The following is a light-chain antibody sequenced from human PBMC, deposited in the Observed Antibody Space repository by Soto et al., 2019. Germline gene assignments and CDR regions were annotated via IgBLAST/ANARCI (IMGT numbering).Light chain of an antibody. CDR2: EVN. V-gene: IGLV2-8*01. Sequence: QSALTQPPSASGSPGQSVTISCTGTTSDVGGYNSVSWYQQHPGKAPKVMIFEVNKRPSGVPDRFSGSKSGNTASLTVSGLKAEDEADYYCSSYAGSNHVLFGGGTKLTVL. CDR3: SSYAGSNHVL. CDR1: TSDVGGYNS. J-gene: IGLJ3*02.